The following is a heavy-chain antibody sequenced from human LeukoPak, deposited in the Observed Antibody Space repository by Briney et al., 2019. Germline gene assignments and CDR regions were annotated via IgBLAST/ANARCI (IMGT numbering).Heavy chain of an antibody. CDR3: ATPHRMNV. J-gene: IGHJ6*02. V-gene: IGHV3-21*04. CDR2: ISSSSSYI. Sequence: GGSLRLSCAASGFTFSTYNMIWVRQAPGKGLEWVSSISSSSSYIYYADSVKGRFTISRDTSENTLYLQMDSLRAEDTAVYYCATPHRMNVWGQGTTVTVSS. CDR1: GFTFSTYN.